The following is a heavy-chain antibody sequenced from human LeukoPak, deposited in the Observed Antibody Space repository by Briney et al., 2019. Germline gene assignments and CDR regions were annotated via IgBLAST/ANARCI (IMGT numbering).Heavy chain of an antibody. CDR3: AMYTTGRGGHGY. V-gene: IGHV4-59*11. Sequence: SETLSLTCTVSGDSIGDHHWSWIRQPPGKGLEWIGYILHTGTTNYNPSLKSRVTISVDTSRNQFSLKLSSVTAADTAVYYCAMYTTGRGGHGYWGQGTLITVSA. CDR1: GDSIGDHH. J-gene: IGHJ4*02. CDR2: ILHTGTT. D-gene: IGHD2/OR15-2a*01.